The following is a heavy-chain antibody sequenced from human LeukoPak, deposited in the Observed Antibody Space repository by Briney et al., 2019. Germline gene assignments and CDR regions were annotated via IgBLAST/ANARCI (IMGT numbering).Heavy chain of an antibody. D-gene: IGHD6-19*01. Sequence: ASVKVSCKASGYTFTGYYMHWVRQAPGQGLEWMGWINPNSGGTNYAQKFQGRVTMTRDTSISTAYMELSRLRSDNTAVYYCAAVAGLGNAFDIWGQGTMVTVSS. V-gene: IGHV1-2*02. CDR2: INPNSGGT. CDR3: AAVAGLGNAFDI. CDR1: GYTFTGYY. J-gene: IGHJ3*02.